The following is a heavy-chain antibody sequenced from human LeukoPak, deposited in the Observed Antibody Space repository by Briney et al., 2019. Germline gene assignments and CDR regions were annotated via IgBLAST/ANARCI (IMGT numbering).Heavy chain of an antibody. J-gene: IGHJ4*02. D-gene: IGHD3-3*01. CDR3: AKSYYDFIPAFDY. CDR1: GFTFITYW. CDR2: INPDGSTT. Sequence: RGSLRLSCAASGFTFITYWMHWVRQAPGKGLVWVSRINPDGSTTSYADSVKGRFTVSRDNAKNTLYLQMNSLRAEDTAVYYCAKSYYDFIPAFDYWGQGTLVTVSS. V-gene: IGHV3-74*01.